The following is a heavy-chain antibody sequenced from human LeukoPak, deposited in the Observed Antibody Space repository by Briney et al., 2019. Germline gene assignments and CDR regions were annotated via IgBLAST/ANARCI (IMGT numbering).Heavy chain of an antibody. V-gene: IGHV1-18*04. CDR2: ISAYNGNT. D-gene: IGHD3-3*01. CDR3: ARTYYDFWGGYCDY. CDR1: GYTFTGYY. Sequence: GASVKVSCKASGYTFTGYYMHWVRQAPGQGPEWMGWISAYNGNTNYAQKLQGRVTMTTDTSTSTAYMELRSLRSDDTAVYYCARTYYDFWGGYCDYWGQGTLVTVSS. J-gene: IGHJ4*02.